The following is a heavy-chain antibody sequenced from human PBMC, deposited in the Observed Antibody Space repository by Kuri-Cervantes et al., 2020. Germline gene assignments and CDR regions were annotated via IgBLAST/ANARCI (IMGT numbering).Heavy chain of an antibody. D-gene: IGHD6-19*01. CDR3: ARGGWYQDY. CDR1: GGSISSSSYY. Sequence: GSLRLSCTVSGGSISSSSYYWGWIRQPPGKGLEWIGSIYYSGSTNYNPSLKSRVTISVDTSRNQFSLKLDSVTAADTAVYFCARGGWYQDYWGQGTLVTVSS. V-gene: IGHV4-39*07. CDR2: IYYSGST. J-gene: IGHJ4*02.